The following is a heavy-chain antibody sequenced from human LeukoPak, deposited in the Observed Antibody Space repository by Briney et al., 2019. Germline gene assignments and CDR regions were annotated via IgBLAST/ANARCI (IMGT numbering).Heavy chain of an antibody. Sequence: PSETLPLTCTVSGDSISNGYYWGWIRQAPGKGLEWIGSIYHTGSTYYNPSLKSRVIISVDTSKNRFSLKLSSVTAADTAVYYCARGRSGYGGNSGIASCDYWGQGTLVTVSS. V-gene: IGHV4-38-2*02. D-gene: IGHD4-23*01. CDR3: ARGRSGYGGNSGIASCDY. CDR2: IYHTGST. J-gene: IGHJ4*02. CDR1: GDSISNGYY.